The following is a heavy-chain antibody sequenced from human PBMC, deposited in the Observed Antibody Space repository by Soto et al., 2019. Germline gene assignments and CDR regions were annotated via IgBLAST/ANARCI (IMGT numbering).Heavy chain of an antibody. CDR2: ISSSGSTI. J-gene: IGHJ4*02. CDR3: ERSSAMGLFDY. Sequence: GGSLRLSCAASGFTFSSYEMNWVRQAPGKGLEWVSYISSSGSTIYYADSVKGRFTISRDNAKNSLYLQMNSLRAEDTAVYYCERSSAMGLFDYWGQGNLVTVSS. D-gene: IGHD6-6*01. CDR1: GFTFSSYE. V-gene: IGHV3-48*03.